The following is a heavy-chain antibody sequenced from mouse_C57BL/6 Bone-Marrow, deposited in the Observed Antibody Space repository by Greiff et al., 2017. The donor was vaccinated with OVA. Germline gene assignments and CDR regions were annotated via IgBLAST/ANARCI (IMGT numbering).Heavy chain of an antibody. CDR1: GYSFTSYY. Sequence: VQLVESGPELVKPGASVKISCKASGYSFTSYYIHWVKQRPGQGLEWIGWIYPGSGNTKYNEKFKGKATLTADTSSSTAYMQLSSLTSEDSAVYYCARRLLFAYWGQGTLVTVSA. V-gene: IGHV1-66*01. CDR2: IYPGSGNT. CDR3: ARRLLFAY. J-gene: IGHJ3*01.